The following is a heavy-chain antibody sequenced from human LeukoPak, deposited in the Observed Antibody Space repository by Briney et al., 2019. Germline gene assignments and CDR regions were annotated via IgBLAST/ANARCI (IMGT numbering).Heavy chain of an antibody. CDR1: GYSFTSYW. Sequence: ESLKISCKVSGYSFTSYWIGWVRQIPGKGLDWMGIMYPGNSETKYSPSFPGQVTISADKSISTAYLQWSSLKASATAMYYCARRDYGGKHLDYSGKGTLVTVSS. D-gene: IGHD4-23*01. V-gene: IGHV5-51*01. CDR3: ARRDYGGKHLDY. J-gene: IGHJ4*02. CDR2: MYPGNSET.